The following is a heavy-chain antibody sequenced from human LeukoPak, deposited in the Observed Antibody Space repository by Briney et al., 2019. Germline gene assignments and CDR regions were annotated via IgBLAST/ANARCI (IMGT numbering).Heavy chain of an antibody. CDR2: IKQDGSEK. Sequence: RGSLRLSCAASGFTFSSYWMSWVRQAPGKGLEWVANIKQDGSEKYYVDSVKGRFTISRDNAKNSLCLQMNSLRAEDTAVYYCARDRYTAMASNWFDPWGQGTLVTVSS. J-gene: IGHJ5*02. CDR1: GFTFSSYW. D-gene: IGHD5-18*01. V-gene: IGHV3-7*01. CDR3: ARDRYTAMASNWFDP.